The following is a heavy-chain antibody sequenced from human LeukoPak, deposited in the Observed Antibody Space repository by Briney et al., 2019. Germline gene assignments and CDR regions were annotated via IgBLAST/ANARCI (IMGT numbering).Heavy chain of an antibody. CDR1: GFTFNTYV. CDR3: VRDKDGYNF. D-gene: IGHD5-24*01. V-gene: IGHV3-74*01. J-gene: IGHJ4*02. CDR2: IDTDGKTT. Sequence: GGSLRLSCAASGFTFNTYVMHWVRQAPGKGLVWVARIDTDGKTTTYADSVKGRFTISRDNAKNMLYVQMNSLGAEDTAVYYCVRDKDGYNFWGQGTLVSVSS.